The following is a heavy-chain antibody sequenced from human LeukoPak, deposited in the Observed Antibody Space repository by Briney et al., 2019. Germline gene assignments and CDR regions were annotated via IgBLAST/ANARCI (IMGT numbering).Heavy chain of an antibody. Sequence: GGSLRLSCAVAGFTFDDYAMHWVRQVPGKGLEWVSGINWNSDSIGYADSVKGRFTTSRDNAKNSLYLQMNSLRAEDTAFYYCAINGGGDSGYGNFDYWGQGTLVTVSS. CDR2: INWNSDSI. D-gene: IGHD5-12*01. CDR3: AINGGGDSGYGNFDY. V-gene: IGHV3-9*01. CDR1: GFTFDDYA. J-gene: IGHJ4*02.